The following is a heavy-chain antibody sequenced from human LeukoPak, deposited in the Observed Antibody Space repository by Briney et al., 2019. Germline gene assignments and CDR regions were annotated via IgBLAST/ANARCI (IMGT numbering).Heavy chain of an antibody. CDR3: ARVNRTLRYFDWLYKYYFDY. J-gene: IGHJ4*02. Sequence: SETLSLTCTVSGGSISSSSYSWGWIRQPPGKGLEWIGSIYYSGSTYYNPSLKSRVTISVDTSKNQFSLKLSSVTAADTAVYYCARVNRTLRYFDWLYKYYFDYWGQGTLVTVSS. V-gene: IGHV4-39*07. CDR1: GGSISSSSYS. D-gene: IGHD3-9*01. CDR2: IYYSGST.